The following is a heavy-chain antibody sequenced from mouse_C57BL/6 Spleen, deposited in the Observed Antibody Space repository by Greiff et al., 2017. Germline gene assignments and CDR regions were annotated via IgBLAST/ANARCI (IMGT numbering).Heavy chain of an antibody. CDR1: GYTFTSYW. D-gene: IGHD1-1*02. CDR3: ASRGGLDY. V-gene: IGHV1-52*01. CDR2: IDPSDSQT. J-gene: IGHJ2*01. Sequence: QVQLQQPGAELVRPGSSVKLSCKASGYTFTSYWMHWVKQRPIQGLEWIGNIDPSDSQTHYNQKFKDKATLTVDKSSSTAYMHLSSLTSEDSSVYYCASRGGLDYWGQGTTLTVSS.